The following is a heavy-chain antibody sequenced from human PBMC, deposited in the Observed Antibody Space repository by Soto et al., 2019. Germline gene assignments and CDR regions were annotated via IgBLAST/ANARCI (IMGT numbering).Heavy chain of an antibody. CDR1: GGSISGYF. V-gene: IGHV4-59*01. CDR3: ARARPGSGIVVVVAAMEFDV. CDR2: ISHTGIT. Sequence: SETLSLTCTVSGGSISGYFWTWIRQPPGKGLEWIGYISHTGITNYNSSLKSRVTMSVDTSKNQFSLRVSSLTAADTAVYCCARARPGSGIVVVVAAMEFDVWGQGTLVTVSS. J-gene: IGHJ4*02. D-gene: IGHD2-15*01.